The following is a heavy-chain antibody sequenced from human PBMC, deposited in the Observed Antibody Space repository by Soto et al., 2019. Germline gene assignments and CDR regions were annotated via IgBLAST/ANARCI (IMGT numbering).Heavy chain of an antibody. CDR2: ISGSGGST. V-gene: IGHV3-23*01. CDR1: GFTFSSYA. J-gene: IGHJ4*02. CDR3: AKDGKDYYDSSGYYYVGYSGY. Sequence: GSLRLSCAASGFTFSSYAMSWVRQAPGKGLEWVSAISGSGGSTYYADSVKGRFTISRDNSKNTLYLQMNSLRAEDTAVYYCAKDGKDYYDSSGYYYVGYSGYWGQGTLVTISS. D-gene: IGHD3-22*01.